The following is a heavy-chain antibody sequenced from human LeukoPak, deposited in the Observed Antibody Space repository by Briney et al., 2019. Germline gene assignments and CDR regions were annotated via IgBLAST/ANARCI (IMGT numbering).Heavy chain of an antibody. CDR2: IIPIFGTA. J-gene: IGHJ6*03. V-gene: IGHV1-69*06. CDR1: GGTFSSYA. Sequence: ASVKVSCKASGGTFSSYAISWVRQAPGQGLEWMGGIIPIFGTANYAQKFQGRVTITADKSTSTAYMELSSLRSEDTAVYYCARAPLEWSMTPPYYYYYMDVWGKGTTVTVSS. D-gene: IGHD3-3*01. CDR3: ARAPLEWSMTPPYYYYYMDV.